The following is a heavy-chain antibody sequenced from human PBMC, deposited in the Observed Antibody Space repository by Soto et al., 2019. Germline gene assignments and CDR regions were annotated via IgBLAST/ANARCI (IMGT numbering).Heavy chain of an antibody. CDR3: AKEPPTESYYYLYKQV. CDR1: GFTFSSYA. J-gene: IGHJ6*03. Sequence: GGSLRLSCAASGFTFSSYAMSWVRQAPGQGLEWVSAISGSGGSTYYADSVKGRFTISRDNSKNTLYLQMNSLRAEDTAVYYCAKEPPTESYYYLYKQVWGKGSTVTVS. CDR2: ISGSGGST. D-gene: IGHD3-10*01. V-gene: IGHV3-23*01.